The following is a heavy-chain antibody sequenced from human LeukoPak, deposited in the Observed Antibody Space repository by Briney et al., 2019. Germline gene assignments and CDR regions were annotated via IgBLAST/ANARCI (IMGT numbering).Heavy chain of an antibody. V-gene: IGHV3-23*01. J-gene: IGHJ3*02. CDR1: GFTFSSYA. CDR2: ISGSGGST. Sequence: PGGSLRLSCAASGFTFSSYAMSWVRQAPGKGLEWVSAISGSGGSTYYADSVKGRFTISRDNSKNTLYLQMNSLRAEDTAVYYCASGYSYDIGDPDAFDIWGQGTMVTVSS. D-gene: IGHD5-18*01. CDR3: ASGYSYDIGDPDAFDI.